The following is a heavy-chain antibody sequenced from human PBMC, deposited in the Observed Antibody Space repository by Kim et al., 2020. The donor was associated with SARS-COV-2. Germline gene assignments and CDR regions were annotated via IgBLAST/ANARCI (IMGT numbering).Heavy chain of an antibody. CDR1: GFTFSSYG. J-gene: IGHJ3*02. CDR3: AKEMATISNWDI. Sequence: GGSLRLSCAASGFTFSSYGMHWVRQAPGKGLEWVAVISYDGSNKYYADSVKGRFTISRDNSKNTLYLQMNSLRAEDTAVYYCAKEMATISNWDIWGQGTMVTVSS. CDR2: ISYDGSNK. V-gene: IGHV3-30*18. D-gene: IGHD5-12*01.